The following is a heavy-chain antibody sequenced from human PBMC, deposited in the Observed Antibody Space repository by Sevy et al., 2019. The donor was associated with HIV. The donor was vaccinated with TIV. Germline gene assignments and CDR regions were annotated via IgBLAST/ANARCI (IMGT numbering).Heavy chain of an antibody. D-gene: IGHD3-16*01. CDR1: GLTFTSSA. V-gene: IGHV1-58*01. Sequence: ASVKVSCKASGLTFTSSAVQWVRQARGQRLEWIGWIVVGRDMTTYARKFQERVTITRDISTSTVFMELSSLTSEDTAMYFCAAEDMTTFGGPLRVFDMWGQGTMVTVSS. J-gene: IGHJ3*02. CDR3: AAEDMTTFGGPLRVFDM. CDR2: IVVGRDMT.